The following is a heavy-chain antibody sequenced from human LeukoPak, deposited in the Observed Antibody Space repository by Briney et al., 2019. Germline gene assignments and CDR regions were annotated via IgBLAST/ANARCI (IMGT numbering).Heavy chain of an antibody. CDR2: INHSGST. Sequence: PSETLSLTCAVYGGSFSGYYWSWIRQSPGKGLEWMGEINHSGSTSYNPSLKSRVTISVDTSKNQFSLKLSSVTAADTAVYYCAMWGLLWLGEADSKYYFDYWGQGTLATVSS. D-gene: IGHD3-10*01. J-gene: IGHJ4*02. CDR1: GGSFSGYY. V-gene: IGHV4-34*01. CDR3: AMWGLLWLGEADSKYYFDY.